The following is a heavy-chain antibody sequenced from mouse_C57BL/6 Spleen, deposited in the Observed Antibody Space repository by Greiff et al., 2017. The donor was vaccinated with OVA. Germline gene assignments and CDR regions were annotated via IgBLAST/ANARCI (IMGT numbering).Heavy chain of an antibody. V-gene: IGHV1-15*01. J-gene: IGHJ3*01. CDR3: TRDDSGYWFAY. CDR1: GYTFTDYE. Sequence: QVQLQQSGAELVRPGASVTLSCKASGYTFTDYEMHWVKQTPVHGLEWIGAIDPETGGTAYNQKFKGKAILTADKSSSTAYMELRSLTSEDSAVYYCTRDDSGYWFAYWGQGTLVTVSA. D-gene: IGHD3-2*02. CDR2: IDPETGGT.